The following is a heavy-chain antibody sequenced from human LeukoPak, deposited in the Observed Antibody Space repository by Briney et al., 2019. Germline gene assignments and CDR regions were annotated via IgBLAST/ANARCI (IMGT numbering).Heavy chain of an antibody. J-gene: IGHJ4*02. CDR3: ARPAAAGADYFDY. V-gene: IGHV4-59*12. CDR1: GGSISSYY. D-gene: IGHD6-13*01. Sequence: PSETLSLTCTVSGGSISSYYWSWIRQPPGKGLEWIGYIYYSGSTNYNPSLKSRVTISVDKSKNQFSLKLSSVTAADTAVYYCARPAAAGADYFDYWGQGTLVTVSS. CDR2: IYYSGST.